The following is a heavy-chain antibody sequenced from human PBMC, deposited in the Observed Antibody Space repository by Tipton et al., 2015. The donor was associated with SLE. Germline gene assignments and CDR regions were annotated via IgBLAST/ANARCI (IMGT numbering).Heavy chain of an antibody. D-gene: IGHD2-21*01. Sequence: TLSLTCAVSGYSISSGYYWGWIRQPPGKGLEWIGSIYHSGSTYYNPSLKSRVTISVDTSKNQFSLKLSSVTAADTAVYYCARRLYCGGDCYPYFDYWGQGTLVTVSS. CDR3: ARRLYCGGDCYPYFDY. CDR1: GYSISSGYY. J-gene: IGHJ4*02. V-gene: IGHV4-38-2*01. CDR2: IYHSGST.